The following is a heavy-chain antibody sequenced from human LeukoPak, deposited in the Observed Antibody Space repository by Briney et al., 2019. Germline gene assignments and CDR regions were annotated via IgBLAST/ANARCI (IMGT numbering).Heavy chain of an antibody. CDR1: GFTFSNYA. J-gene: IGHJ4*02. Sequence: TGRSLRLSCAASGFTFSNYAMYWVRQAPGKGLEWVAVISYDGSNKYYANSVRGRFTISRDNSKNTLYLQMNSLRTEDTAVYYCARDDYWGQGTLVTVSS. CDR3: ARDDY. V-gene: IGHV3-30-3*01. CDR2: ISYDGSNK.